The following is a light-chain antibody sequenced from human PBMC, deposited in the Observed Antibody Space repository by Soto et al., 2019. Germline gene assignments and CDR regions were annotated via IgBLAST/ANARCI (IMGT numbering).Light chain of an antibody. CDR2: GNS. J-gene: IGLJ1*01. CDR1: SSNIGAGYD. Sequence: QSVLTQPPSLSGAPGQRVTISCTVSSSNIGAGYDVHWYQQLPGTAPKLLIYGNSNRPSEVPDRFSGSKSGTSASMAITGLKAEAEADDYCQSYDSSLSGYVFGTATKVTVL. V-gene: IGLV1-40*01. CDR3: QSYDSSLSGYV.